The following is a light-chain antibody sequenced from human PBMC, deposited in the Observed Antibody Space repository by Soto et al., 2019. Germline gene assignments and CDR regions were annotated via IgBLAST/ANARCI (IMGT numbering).Light chain of an antibody. Sequence: EIVLTQSPATLSLSPGERASLSCRASQSISVYLAWYQQKPGQAHRLLIDDPSNMATGIPARFSGSESVTDFTLTISSLEPEEFAVYYCHQRTKWPPSFGGGTNVES. CDR2: DPS. CDR3: HQRTKWPPS. V-gene: IGKV3-11*01. J-gene: IGKJ4*01. CDR1: QSISVY.